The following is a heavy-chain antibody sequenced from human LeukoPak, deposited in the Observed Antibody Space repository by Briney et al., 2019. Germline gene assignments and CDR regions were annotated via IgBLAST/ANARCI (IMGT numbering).Heavy chain of an antibody. V-gene: IGHV3-23*01. CDR3: AKTRPLDSSSWSHGDY. CDR2: ISGSGDST. Sequence: GGSLRLSCAASGFTFSSYAMSWVRQAPGKGLEWVSAISGSGDSTYYGDSVKGRFTISRGNSKNTLYLQMNSLRAEDTAVYYCAKTRPLDSSSWSHGDYWGQGTLVTVSS. CDR1: GFTFSSYA. J-gene: IGHJ4*02. D-gene: IGHD6-13*01.